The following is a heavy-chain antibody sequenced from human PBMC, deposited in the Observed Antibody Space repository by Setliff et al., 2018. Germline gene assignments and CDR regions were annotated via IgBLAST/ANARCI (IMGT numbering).Heavy chain of an antibody. CDR3: ARTGTYRYFDY. V-gene: IGHV4-59*01. J-gene: IGHJ4*02. CDR2: VYYSGIA. Sequence: SETLSLTCTVSGGSISTYYWSWIRQPPGKGLEWIGYVYYSGIANYSPSLKSRLTISVDTSKNQFSLKLRSVTAADTAVYYCARTGTYRYFDYWGQGTLVTVS. D-gene: IGHD1-1*01. CDR1: GGSISTYY.